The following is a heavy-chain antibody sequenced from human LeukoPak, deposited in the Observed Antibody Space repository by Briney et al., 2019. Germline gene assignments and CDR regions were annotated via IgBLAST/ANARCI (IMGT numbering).Heavy chain of an antibody. J-gene: IGHJ4*02. D-gene: IGHD1-26*01. CDR2: IYTSGST. Sequence: PSETLSLTCTVSGGSIGSYYWSWIRQPAGKGLEWIGRIYTSGSTNYNASLKSRVSMSVDTSKNQFSLKLSSGTAADTAVFYCARENSGSYREFDYWGQGTLVTVSS. V-gene: IGHV4-4*07. CDR1: GGSIGSYY. CDR3: ARENSGSYREFDY.